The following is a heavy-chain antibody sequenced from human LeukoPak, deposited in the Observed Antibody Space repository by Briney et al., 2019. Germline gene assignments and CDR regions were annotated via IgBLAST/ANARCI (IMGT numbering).Heavy chain of an antibody. CDR1: GGSISSSSYY. J-gene: IGHJ6*02. D-gene: IGHD2-2*01. CDR3: ASISPVVVPAAAYYYYGTDV. Sequence: PSETLSLTCTVSGGSISSSSYYWGWIRQPPGKGLEWIGSIYYSGSTYYNPSLKSRVTISVDTSKNQFSLKLSSVTAADTAVYYCASISPVVVPAAAYYYYGTDVWGQGTTVTVSS. V-gene: IGHV4-39*01. CDR2: IYYSGST.